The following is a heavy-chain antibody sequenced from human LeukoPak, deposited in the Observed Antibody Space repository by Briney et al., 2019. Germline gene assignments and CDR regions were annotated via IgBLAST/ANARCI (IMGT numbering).Heavy chain of an antibody. CDR3: ARPRYTSGWYAFDI. V-gene: IGHV4-59*08. CDR2: AYYTGST. J-gene: IGHJ3*02. Sequence: PSDTLSLTCTVSGASTSSFYWSWIRQPPGKGLEWIGYAYYTGSTNYNPSLKSRVTISLDTSKNQFSLRLSSVTAADTAVYYCARPRYTSGWYAFDIWGQGTMVTVSS. CDR1: GASTSSFY. D-gene: IGHD6-13*01.